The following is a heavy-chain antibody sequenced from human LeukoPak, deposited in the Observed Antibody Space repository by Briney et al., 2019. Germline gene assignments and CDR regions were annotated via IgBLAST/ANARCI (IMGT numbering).Heavy chain of an antibody. CDR3: ARDASIAVAASPADH. D-gene: IGHD6-19*01. J-gene: IGHJ4*02. CDR1: GFTFSSYA. Sequence: PGGSLRLSCAASGFTFSSYAMHWVRQAPGKGLEWVAVISYDGSNKYYADSVKGRFTISRDNSKNTLYLQMNSLRAEDTAVYYCARDASIAVAASPADHWGQGTLVTVSS. V-gene: IGHV3-30*04. CDR2: ISYDGSNK.